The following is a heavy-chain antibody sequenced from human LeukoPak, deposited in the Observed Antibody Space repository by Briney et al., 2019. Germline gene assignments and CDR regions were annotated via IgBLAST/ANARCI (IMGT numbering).Heavy chain of an antibody. D-gene: IGHD2-2*01. CDR2: IYPGDSDT. CDR3: ATLGDYCSSTSCYSGFDY. V-gene: IGHV5-51*01. J-gene: IGHJ4*02. Sequence: GASLKISCKGSGYSFTSYWIGWVRQMPGKGLEWMGIIYPGDSDTRYSPSFQGQVTISADKSISTAYLQWSSLKASDTAMYYCATLGDYCSSTSCYSGFDYWGQGTLVTVSS. CDR1: GYSFTSYW.